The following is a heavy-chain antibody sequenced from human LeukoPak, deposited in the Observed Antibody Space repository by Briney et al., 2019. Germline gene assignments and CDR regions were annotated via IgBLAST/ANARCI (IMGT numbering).Heavy chain of an antibody. CDR1: GGTFSSYA. J-gene: IGHJ4*02. CDR3: ARGAVRYLARYYYFDY. CDR2: IIPIFGTA. Sequence: ASVKVSCKASGGTFSSYAISWGRQAPGQGLEWMGGIIPIFGTANYAQKFQGRVTITADKSTSTAYMELSSLRSEDTAVYYRARGAVRYLARYYYFDYWGQGTLVTVSP. D-gene: IGHD3-9*01. V-gene: IGHV1-69*06.